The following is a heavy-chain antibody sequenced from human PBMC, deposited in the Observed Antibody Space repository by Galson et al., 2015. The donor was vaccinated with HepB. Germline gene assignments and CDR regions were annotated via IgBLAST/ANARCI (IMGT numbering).Heavy chain of an antibody. CDR3: ATRNPDCSGGSCYPDAFDI. CDR1: GYTLTELS. D-gene: IGHD2-15*01. V-gene: IGHV1-24*01. J-gene: IGHJ3*02. Sequence: SVKVSCKVSGYTLTELSMHWVRQAPGKGLEWTGGFDPEDGETIYARKFQGRVTMTEDTSTDTAYMELSSLRSEDTAVYYCATRNPDCSGGSCYPDAFDIWGQGTMVTVSS. CDR2: FDPEDGET.